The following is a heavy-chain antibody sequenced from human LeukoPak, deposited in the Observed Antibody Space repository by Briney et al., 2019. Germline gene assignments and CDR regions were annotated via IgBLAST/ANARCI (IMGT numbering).Heavy chain of an antibody. Sequence: PPETLSLTCAVYGGSFSGYYWSWIRQPPGKGLEWIGEINHSGSTNYNPSLKSRVTISVDTSKNQFSLKLSSVTAADTAVYYCARDDSSGWFPFDYWGQGTLVTVSS. J-gene: IGHJ4*02. CDR3: ARDDSSGWFPFDY. CDR1: GGSFSGYY. D-gene: IGHD6-19*01. V-gene: IGHV4-34*01. CDR2: INHSGST.